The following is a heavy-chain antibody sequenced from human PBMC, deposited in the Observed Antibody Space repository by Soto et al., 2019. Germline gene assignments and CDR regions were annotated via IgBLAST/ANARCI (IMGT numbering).Heavy chain of an antibody. Sequence: SETLSLTCTVSGDSAGSSAAMYWAWVRQPPGKELEFIGYIYYSGSTNYNPSLKSRVTISVDTSKSQFSLKLGSVTAADTAVYYCARKTTVTTGYYYYYGMDVWGQGTTVTVSS. CDR2: IYYSGST. CDR1: GDSAGSSAAMY. J-gene: IGHJ6*02. CDR3: ARKTTVTTGYYYYYGMDV. D-gene: IGHD4-17*01. V-gene: IGHV4-61*08.